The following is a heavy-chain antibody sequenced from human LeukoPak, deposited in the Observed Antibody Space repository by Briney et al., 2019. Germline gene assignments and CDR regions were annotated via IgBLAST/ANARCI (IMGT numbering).Heavy chain of an antibody. Sequence: GGSLRLSCAAPGFTFSTYGMHWVRQAPGKGLEWVAFIRFDGTNNYYADSVKGRFAISRDSSKNTLYLQMNSLRAEDTAVYYCAKGYCSGSCYNGLDYWGQGTLVTVSS. V-gene: IGHV3-30*02. D-gene: IGHD2-15*01. CDR2: IRFDGTNN. CDR1: GFTFSTYG. J-gene: IGHJ4*02. CDR3: AKGYCSGSCYNGLDY.